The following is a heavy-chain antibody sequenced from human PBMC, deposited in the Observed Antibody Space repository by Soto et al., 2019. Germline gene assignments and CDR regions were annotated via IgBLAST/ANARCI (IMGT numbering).Heavy chain of an antibody. CDR3: ARPWGYCSSTSCYSYWFDP. Sequence: QVQLVQSGAEVKKPGASVKVSCKASGYTFTSYDINWVRQATGQGLEWMGWMNPNSGNTGYAQKFQGRVTMTRNTSISTAYMELSSLRSEDTAVYYCARPWGYCSSTSCYSYWFDPWGQGTLVTVSS. CDR2: MNPNSGNT. D-gene: IGHD2-2*01. J-gene: IGHJ5*02. V-gene: IGHV1-8*01. CDR1: GYTFTSYD.